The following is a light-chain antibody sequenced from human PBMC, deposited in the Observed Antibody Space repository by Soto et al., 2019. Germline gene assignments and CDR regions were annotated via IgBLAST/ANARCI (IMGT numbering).Light chain of an antibody. CDR1: QSVSTK. J-gene: IGKJ4*01. CDR2: GAS. Sequence: TQSPSTLSVSPGETATLSCRASQSVSTKLAWYQQKPGQAPTLLIYGASIRAAGIPGRFSGSGSGTDFTLTISRLEPEDFAVYYCQQYGYSPTFGGGTKVDI. V-gene: IGKV3-20*01. CDR3: QQYGYSPT.